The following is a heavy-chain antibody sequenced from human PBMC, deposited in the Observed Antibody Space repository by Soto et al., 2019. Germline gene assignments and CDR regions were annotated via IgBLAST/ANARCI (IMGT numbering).Heavy chain of an antibody. V-gene: IGHV3-30*18. D-gene: IGHD1-20*01. CDR2: ISYDGSNK. CDR3: AKDLSVITGTTGEYY. J-gene: IGHJ4*02. Sequence: QVQLVESGGGVVQPGRSLRLSCAASGFTFSSYGMHWVRQAPGKGLEWVAVISYDGSNKYYADSVKGRFTISRDNSKNTLDLQMNSLRAEDRAVYYCAKDLSVITGTTGEYYWGQGTLVTVSS. CDR1: GFTFSSYG.